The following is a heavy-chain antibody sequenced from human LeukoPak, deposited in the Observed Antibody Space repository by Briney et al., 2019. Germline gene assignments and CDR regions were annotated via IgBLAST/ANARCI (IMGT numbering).Heavy chain of an antibody. Sequence: GGSLRLSCAASGFTFSSYAMSWVRQAPGKGVEWVSAISGSGGSTYYADSVKGRFTISRDNSKNTLYLQMNSLRAEDTAVYYCAKDYDFWSGYPNWIDPWGQGTLVTVSS. CDR1: GFTFSSYA. CDR2: ISGSGGST. CDR3: AKDYDFWSGYPNWIDP. J-gene: IGHJ5*02. V-gene: IGHV3-23*01. D-gene: IGHD3-3*01.